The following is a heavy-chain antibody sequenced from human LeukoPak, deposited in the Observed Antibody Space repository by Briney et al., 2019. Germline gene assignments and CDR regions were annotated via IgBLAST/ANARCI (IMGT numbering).Heavy chain of an antibody. V-gene: IGHV4-59*01. D-gene: IGHD6-13*01. J-gene: IGHJ4*02. CDR2: IYYIGST. CDR1: GGSIRTYY. Sequence: PSETLSLTCTVSGGSIRTYYWSWIRQSPGKELEWIGSIYYIGSTKYNPSLKSRVTVSADTSKNQFSLKLTSVTAADTAVYFCARVVAAATYHFDYWGQGTLVTVSS. CDR3: ARVVAAATYHFDY.